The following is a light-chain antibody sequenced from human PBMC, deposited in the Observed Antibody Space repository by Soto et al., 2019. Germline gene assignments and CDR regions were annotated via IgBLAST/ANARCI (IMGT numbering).Light chain of an antibody. CDR3: QTWGTGIEV. J-gene: IGLJ2*01. CDR1: SGLNSYA. Sequence: QLVLTQSPSASASLGASVKLTCTLSSGLNSYAIAWHQQQPEKGPRYLMKLNSDGSHSKGDGIPDRFSGSSSGAERYLTISSLQSDDEADYYCQTWGTGIEVFGGGTKITVL. V-gene: IGLV4-69*01. CDR2: LNSDGSH.